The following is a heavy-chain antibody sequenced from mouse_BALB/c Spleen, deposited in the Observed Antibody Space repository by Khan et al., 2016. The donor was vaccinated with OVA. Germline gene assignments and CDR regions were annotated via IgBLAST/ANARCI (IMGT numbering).Heavy chain of an antibody. J-gene: IGHJ2*01. V-gene: IGHV3-1*02. Sequence: EVKLLESGPGLVKPSQSLSLTCTVTGYYINSGYVWNWIRQFPGNKLELMSYISYSGNTNYNPSLKSRVSITRDTSKKQFFLQLTSVTTEDTATYDCARTARIKYWGQGTTLTVSS. D-gene: IGHD1-2*01. CDR2: ISYSGNT. CDR1: GYYINSGYV. CDR3: ARTARIKY.